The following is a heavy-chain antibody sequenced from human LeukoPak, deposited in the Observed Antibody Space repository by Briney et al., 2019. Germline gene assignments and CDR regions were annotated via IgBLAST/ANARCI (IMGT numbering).Heavy chain of an antibody. CDR3: ARAPIAAAGAPINNWFDP. J-gene: IGHJ5*02. Sequence: ASVKVSCKASGYTFTSYGISWVRQAPGQGLERMGWISAYNGNTNYAQKLQGRVTMTTDTSTSTAYMELRSLRSDDTAVYYCARAPIAAAGAPINNWFDPWGQGTLVTVSS. D-gene: IGHD6-13*01. V-gene: IGHV1-18*01. CDR1: GYTFTSYG. CDR2: ISAYNGNT.